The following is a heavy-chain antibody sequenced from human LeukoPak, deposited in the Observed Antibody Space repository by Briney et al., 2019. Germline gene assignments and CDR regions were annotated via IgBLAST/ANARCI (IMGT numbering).Heavy chain of an antibody. CDR1: GYTFTSYD. Sequence: ASVKVSCKASGYTFTSYDINWVRQATGQGLEWMGWMNPNSGNTGYAQKFQGRATMTRNTSISTAYMELSSLRSEDTAVYYCARAGYYGSGSYYGYWGQGTLVTVSS. V-gene: IGHV1-8*01. J-gene: IGHJ4*02. CDR2: MNPNSGNT. D-gene: IGHD3-10*01. CDR3: ARAGYYGSGSYYGY.